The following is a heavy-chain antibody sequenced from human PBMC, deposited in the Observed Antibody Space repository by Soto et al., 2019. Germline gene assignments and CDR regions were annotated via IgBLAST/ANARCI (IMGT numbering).Heavy chain of an antibody. J-gene: IGHJ6*02. V-gene: IGHV3-30*18. D-gene: IGHD3-10*01. CDR2: ISYDGSNK. CDR3: AKDSTLLWFGTGGRDV. CDR1: GFTFSSYG. Sequence: QVQLVESGGGVVQPGRSLRLSCAASGFTFSSYGMHWVRQAPGKGLEWVAVISYDGSNKYYADSVKGRFTISRDNSKNTLYLQMNSLRAEDTAVYYCAKDSTLLWFGTGGRDVWGQGTTVTVSS.